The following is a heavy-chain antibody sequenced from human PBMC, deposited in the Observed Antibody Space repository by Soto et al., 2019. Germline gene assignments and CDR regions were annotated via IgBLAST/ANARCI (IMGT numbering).Heavy chain of an antibody. J-gene: IGHJ6*03. V-gene: IGHV4-59*08. CDR3: ARQRVTVTTPVRAYYYYYMDV. Sequence: SETLSLTCTVSGGSISSYYWSWIRQPPGKGLEWIGYIYYSGSTNYNPSLKSRVTISVDTSKNQFSLKLSSVTAADTAVYYCARQRVTVTTPVRAYYYYYMDVWGKGTTVTVSS. D-gene: IGHD4-17*01. CDR2: IYYSGST. CDR1: GGSISSYY.